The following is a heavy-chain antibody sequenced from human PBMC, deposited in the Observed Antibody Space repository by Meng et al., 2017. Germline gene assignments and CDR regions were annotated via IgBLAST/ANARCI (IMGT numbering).Heavy chain of an antibody. D-gene: IGHD2/OR15-2a*01. Sequence: QLVEAGGAVVQPGRSLRSPGAASGSPFSGYGMNWVRQAPGKGLGWVAVIWYDGSNKYYADSVKGRFTISRDNSKNTLYLQMNCLRAEDTAVYYCARGLSTTYWYFDLWGRGTLVTVSS. J-gene: IGHJ2*01. V-gene: IGHV3-33*01. CDR1: GSPFSGYG. CDR3: ARGLSTTYWYFDL. CDR2: IWYDGSNK.